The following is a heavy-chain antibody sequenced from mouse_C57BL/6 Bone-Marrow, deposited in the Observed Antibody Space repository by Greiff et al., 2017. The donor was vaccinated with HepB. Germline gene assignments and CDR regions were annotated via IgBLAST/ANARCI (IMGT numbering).Heavy chain of an antibody. J-gene: IGHJ2*01. Sequence: EVKLMESGEGLVKPGGSLKLSCAASGFTFSSYAMSWVRQTPEKRLEWVAYISSGGDYIYYADTVKGRFTISRDNARNTLYLQMSSLKSEDTAMYYCTRVQDYGSSYYYFDYWGQGTTLTVSS. D-gene: IGHD1-1*01. V-gene: IGHV5-9-1*02. CDR2: ISSGGDYI. CDR1: GFTFSSYA. CDR3: TRVQDYGSSYYYFDY.